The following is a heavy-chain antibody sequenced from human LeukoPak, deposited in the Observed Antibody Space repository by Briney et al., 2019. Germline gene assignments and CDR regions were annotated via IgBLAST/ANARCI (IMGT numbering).Heavy chain of an antibody. D-gene: IGHD3-22*01. CDR3: ARGLHLDSSGYYFDY. CDR1: GGSFSGYY. V-gene: IGHV4-34*01. J-gene: IGHJ4*02. CDR2: INHSGST. Sequence: PSETLSLTCAVYGGSFSGYYWSWIRQPPGKGLEWIGEINHSGSTNYNSSLKSRVTISVDTSKNQFSLKLSSVTAADTAVYYCARGLHLDSSGYYFDYWGQGTLVTVSS.